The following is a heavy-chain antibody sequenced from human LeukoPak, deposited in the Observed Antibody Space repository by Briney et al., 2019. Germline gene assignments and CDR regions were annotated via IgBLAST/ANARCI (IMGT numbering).Heavy chain of an antibody. Sequence: KESGPTLVKPTQTLTLTCTFSGFSLSSNGVAMGWIRQPPGKALECLALIYWGDDKWYSPSLKSRLTITKDTSKNQVVLTMTNMDPVDTATYFCAHRADRSFDYWGQGTLVTVSS. CDR2: IYWGDDK. CDR1: GFSLSSNGVA. V-gene: IGHV2-5*02. CDR3: AHRADRSFDY. D-gene: IGHD6-19*01. J-gene: IGHJ4*02.